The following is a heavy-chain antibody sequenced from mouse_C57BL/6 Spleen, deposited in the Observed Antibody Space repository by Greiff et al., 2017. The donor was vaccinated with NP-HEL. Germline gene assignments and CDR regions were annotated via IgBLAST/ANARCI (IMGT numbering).Heavy chain of an antibody. CDR3: ARDGYYRDYYAMDY. Sequence: VQLQQSGPELVKPGASVKISCKASGYAFSSSWMNWVKQRPGTGLEWIGRIYPGDGDTNYNGKFKGKATLTADHSSSTAYMQLSSLTSEDSAVYFCARDGYYRDYYAMDYWGQGTSVTVSS. CDR1: GYAFSSSW. D-gene: IGHD2-3*01. V-gene: IGHV1-82*01. J-gene: IGHJ4*01. CDR2: IYPGDGDT.